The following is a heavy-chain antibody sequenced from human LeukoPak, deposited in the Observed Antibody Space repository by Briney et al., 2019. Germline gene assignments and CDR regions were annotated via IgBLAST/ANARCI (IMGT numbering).Heavy chain of an antibody. Sequence: PGGSLRLSCAASGFTFSNAWMSWVRQAPGKGLEWVGRIKSKTDGGTTDYAAPMKGRFTISRDDSKNTLYLQMNSLKTEDTAVYYCTTDGQTPGIAVAGPPSWGQGTLVTVSS. J-gene: IGHJ5*02. D-gene: IGHD6-19*01. CDR2: IKSKTDGGTT. CDR3: TTDGQTPGIAVAGPPS. CDR1: GFTFSNAW. V-gene: IGHV3-15*01.